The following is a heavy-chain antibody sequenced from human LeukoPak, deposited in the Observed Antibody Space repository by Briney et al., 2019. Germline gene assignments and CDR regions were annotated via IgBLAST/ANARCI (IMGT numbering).Heavy chain of an antibody. CDR3: ARGELGDCSGGSCYFDY. D-gene: IGHD2-15*01. J-gene: IGHJ4*02. V-gene: IGHV3-21*01. CDR2: IGRSSDYI. Sequence: GGSLRLSCVVSGFTFRSYNMHWVRQAPGKGLEWVSSIGRSSDYIHYADSLKGRSTISRDIAKNSLYLQMNSLKAEDTAVYYCARGELGDCSGGSCYFDYWGQGTLVTVSS. CDR1: GFTFRSYN.